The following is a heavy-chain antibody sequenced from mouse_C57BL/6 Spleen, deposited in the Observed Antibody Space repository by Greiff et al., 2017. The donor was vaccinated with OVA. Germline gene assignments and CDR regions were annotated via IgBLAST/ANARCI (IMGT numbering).Heavy chain of an antibody. CDR2: IDPETGGT. D-gene: IGHD3-2*02. CDR1: GYTFTDYE. CDR3: TSRLVDY. Sequence: QVQLQQSGAELVRPGASVTLSCKASGYTFTDYEMHWVKQKPVHGLEWIGAIDPETGGTAYNQKFKGKAILTAEESSSTAYMELRSLTSEDSAVYYCTSRLVDYWGQGTTLTVSS. V-gene: IGHV1-15*01. J-gene: IGHJ2*01.